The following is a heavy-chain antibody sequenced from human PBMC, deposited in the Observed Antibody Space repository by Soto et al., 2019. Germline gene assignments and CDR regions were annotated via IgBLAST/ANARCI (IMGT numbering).Heavy chain of an antibody. CDR1: GFTFSSYG. CDR2: ISYDGSNQ. V-gene: IGHV3-30*18. Sequence: ESVGGVVQPGKSLRLSCAASGFTFSSYGMHWFRQAPGMRLEWVAIISYDGSNQYYADSVKGRFTISRHNSKNTLYLQMNSLRAEDTAVYYCAKRRQLGDYYYYGMDVWGQGTTVTVSS. CDR3: AKRRQLGDYYYYGMDV. D-gene: IGHD3-10*01. J-gene: IGHJ6*02.